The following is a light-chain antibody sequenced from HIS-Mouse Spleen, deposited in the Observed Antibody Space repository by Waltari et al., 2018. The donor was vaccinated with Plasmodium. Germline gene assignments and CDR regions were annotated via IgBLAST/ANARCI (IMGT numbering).Light chain of an antibody. V-gene: IGKV3-15*01. CDR1: QSVSSN. J-gene: IGKJ3*01. CDR2: GAS. Sequence: EIVMTQSPATLSVSPGERATLSCRASQSVSSNLAWYQQKPGQAPSLLIYGASTRATGIPARFSGSGAATEFTLTISSLHSEDFAVYYCQQYNNWSFTFGPGTKVDIK. CDR3: QQYNNWSFT.